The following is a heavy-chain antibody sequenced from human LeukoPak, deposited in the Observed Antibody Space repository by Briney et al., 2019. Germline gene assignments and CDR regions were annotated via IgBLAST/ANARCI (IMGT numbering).Heavy chain of an antibody. CDR2: IYYSGST. CDR3: ARDLNSGGLAGGDI. D-gene: IGHD6-19*01. J-gene: IGHJ3*02. V-gene: IGHV4-59*01. CDR1: GGSISSYY. Sequence: PSEALSLTCTVSGGSISSYYWSWIRQPPGKGLEWIGYIYYSGSTNYNPSLKSRVTISVDTSKNQFSLKLSSVTAADTAVYYCARDLNSGGLAGGDIWGQGTMVTVPS.